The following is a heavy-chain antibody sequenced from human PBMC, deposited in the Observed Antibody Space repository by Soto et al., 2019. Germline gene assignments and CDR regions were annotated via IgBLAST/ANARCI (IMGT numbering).Heavy chain of an antibody. CDR2: ISYDGSNK. D-gene: IGHD3-9*01. CDR1: GFTFSSYG. V-gene: IGHV3-30*18. Sequence: GGSLRLSCAASGFTFSSYGMHWVRQAPGKGLEWVAVISYDGSNKYYADSVKGRFTIFRDNSKNTLYLQMNSLRAEDTAVYYCAKGLRYFDWGGDYGMDVWGQGTTVTVSS. CDR3: AKGLRYFDWGGDYGMDV. J-gene: IGHJ6*02.